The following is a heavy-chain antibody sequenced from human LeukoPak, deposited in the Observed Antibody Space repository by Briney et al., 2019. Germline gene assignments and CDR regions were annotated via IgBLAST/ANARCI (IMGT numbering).Heavy chain of an antibody. J-gene: IGHJ4*02. D-gene: IGHD3-3*01. V-gene: IGHV1-18*01. Sequence: ASVKVSCKASGYTFTSYGISWVRQAPGQGLEWMGWISAYNGNTNYAQKLQGRVTMTTDTSASTAYMELRSLRSDDTAVYYCARLLTIFGVARPDYWGQGTLVTVSS. CDR3: ARLLTIFGVARPDY. CDR1: GYTFTSYG. CDR2: ISAYNGNT.